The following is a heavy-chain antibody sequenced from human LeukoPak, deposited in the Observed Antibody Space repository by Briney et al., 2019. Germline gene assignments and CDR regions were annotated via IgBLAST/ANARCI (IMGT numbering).Heavy chain of an antibody. CDR3: AKELDRKYYYGSGSPMTPFDY. Sequence: PGGSLRLSCAASGFTFSSYGMHWVRQAPGKGLEWVAVISYDGSNKYYADSVKGRFTISRDNSKNTLYLQMNSLRAEDTAVNYCAKELDRKYYYGSGSPMTPFDYWGQGTLVTVSS. CDR1: GFTFSSYG. CDR2: ISYDGSNK. D-gene: IGHD3-10*01. J-gene: IGHJ4*02. V-gene: IGHV3-30*18.